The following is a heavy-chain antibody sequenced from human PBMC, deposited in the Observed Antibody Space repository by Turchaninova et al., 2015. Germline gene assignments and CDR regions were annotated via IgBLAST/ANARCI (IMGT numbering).Heavy chain of an antibody. CDR1: GFIFDNYG. J-gene: IGHJ5*01. Sequence: EVHLVESGGGLVQPGRSLRLSCAASGFIFDNYGMHWVRQVPWKGLEWVSGINWNSGSIHYADSVMGRFTISRDNAKNSLYLQMNSLRAEDMALYFCARDNDRDDDGWFDSWGQGTLVTVSS. D-gene: IGHD1-1*01. CDR2: INWNSGSI. V-gene: IGHV3-9*03. CDR3: ARDNDRDDDGWFDS.